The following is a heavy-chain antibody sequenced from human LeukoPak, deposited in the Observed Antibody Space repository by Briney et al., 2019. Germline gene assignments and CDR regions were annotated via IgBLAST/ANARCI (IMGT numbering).Heavy chain of an antibody. CDR2: INPSGGST. J-gene: IGHJ5*02. V-gene: IGHV1-46*01. CDR3: ARGGLDNYYDSSGYILYNWFDP. Sequence: ASVKVSCKASGYTFTSYYMHWVRQAPGQGLEWMGIINPSGGSTSYAQKFQGRVTMTRDTSTSTVYMELSSPRSEDTAVYYCARGGLDNYYDSSGYILYNWFDPWGQGTLVTVSS. D-gene: IGHD3-22*01. CDR1: GYTFTSYY.